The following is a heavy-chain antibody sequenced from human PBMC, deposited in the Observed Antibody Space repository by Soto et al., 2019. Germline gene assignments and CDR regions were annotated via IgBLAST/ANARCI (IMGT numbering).Heavy chain of an antibody. V-gene: IGHV3-33*01. CDR1: EFTFSSYG. CDR2: KWYDGSNK. Sequence: QVQLVESGGGVVQPGRSLRLSCAASEFTFSSYGMHWVLQAPGKGLEWVAVKWYDGSNKYYADSVKGRFTISRDNSKNTLYLQMNSLRAEDTAVYYCAREYYGDYVGWFDAWGQGTLVTVSS. CDR3: AREYYGDYVGWFDA. D-gene: IGHD4-17*01. J-gene: IGHJ5*02.